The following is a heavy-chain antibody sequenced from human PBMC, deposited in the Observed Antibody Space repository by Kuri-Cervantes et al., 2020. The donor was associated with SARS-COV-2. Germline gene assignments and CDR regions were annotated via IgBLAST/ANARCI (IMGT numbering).Heavy chain of an antibody. V-gene: IGHV1-69*04. Sequence: SVKVSCKASGGTFRNYAISWVRQAPGQGLEWMGRIIPILSITNYAQKFHDRVTLSADKSTTTVYMELSSLRSEDTAVYYCARGSEAVDYWGQGTLVTVSS. CDR1: GGTFRNYA. D-gene: IGHD3-3*01. CDR3: ARGSEAVDY. CDR2: IIPILSIT. J-gene: IGHJ4*02.